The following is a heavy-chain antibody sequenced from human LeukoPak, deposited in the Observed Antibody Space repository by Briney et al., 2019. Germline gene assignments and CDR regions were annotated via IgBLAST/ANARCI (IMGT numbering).Heavy chain of an antibody. D-gene: IGHD5-12*01. V-gene: IGHV4-34*01. Sequence: SETLSLTCAVYGGSFSGYYWSWIRQPPGKGLEWIGEINPSGSTNYNPSLKSRVTISVDTSKNQFSLKLSSVTAADTAVYYCARGSKRSGSEDYWGQGTLVTVSS. J-gene: IGHJ4*02. CDR2: INPSGST. CDR3: ARGSKRSGSEDY. CDR1: GGSFSGYY.